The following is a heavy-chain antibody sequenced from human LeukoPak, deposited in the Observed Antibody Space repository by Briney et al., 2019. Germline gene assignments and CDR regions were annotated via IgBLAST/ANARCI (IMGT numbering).Heavy chain of an antibody. V-gene: IGHV1-69*05. J-gene: IGHJ6*03. CDR3: ASGGRISTICGVVITPFYYYYYMDV. CDR2: IIPIFGTA. D-gene: IGHD3-3*01. Sequence: ASGKVSCKAFGGAFSSYAISWVRQAPGQGLEWMGRIIPIFGTANYAQKFQGRVTITTAESTTTAYMELSSMRSEDTAVYYCASGGRISTICGVVITPFYYYYYMDVWGKGTTVTVSS. CDR1: GGAFSSYA.